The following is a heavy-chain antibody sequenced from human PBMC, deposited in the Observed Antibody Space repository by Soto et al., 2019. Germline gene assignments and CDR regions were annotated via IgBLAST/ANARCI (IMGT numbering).Heavy chain of an antibody. CDR2: IIPIFGTA. D-gene: IGHD2-21*02. CDR1: GGTFSSYA. CDR3: ASSHIVVVTATTTHHAFDI. V-gene: IGHV1-69*01. J-gene: IGHJ3*02. Sequence: QVQLVQSGAEVKKPGSSVKVSRKASGGTFSSYAISWVRRAPGQGLEWMGGIIPIFGTANYAQKFQGRVRITADASTSTAYMGLSSLRSEDTAVYYCASSHIVVVTATTTHHAFDIWGQGTMVTVSS.